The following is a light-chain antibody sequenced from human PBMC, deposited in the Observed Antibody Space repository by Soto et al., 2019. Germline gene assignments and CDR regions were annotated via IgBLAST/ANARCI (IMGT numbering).Light chain of an antibody. J-gene: IGKJ1*01. CDR2: DAS. Sequence: EIVLTQSPATLSLSPREKATHSCRASYSVSSYLAWYQQKPGQAPRLLIYDASNRATGIPARFSGSGSGTDFTLTISSLEPEDFAVYYCQQRRNWPRTFGQGTK. CDR1: YSVSSY. V-gene: IGKV3-11*01. CDR3: QQRRNWPRT.